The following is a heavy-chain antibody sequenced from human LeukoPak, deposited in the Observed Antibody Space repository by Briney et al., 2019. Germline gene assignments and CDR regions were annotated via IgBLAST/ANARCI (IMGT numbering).Heavy chain of an antibody. J-gene: IGHJ4*02. D-gene: IGHD5-24*01. CDR1: GYSISSGYY. V-gene: IGHV4-38-2*01. Sequence: PSETLSLTCAVSGYSISSGYYWGWIRQPPGKGLEWIGTFYHSGSTCYNPSLKSRVTISVDTSKNQFSLKLSSVTAADTAVYYCARVGSRDGYNFDYWGQGTLVTVSS. CDR3: ARVGSRDGYNFDY. CDR2: FYHSGST.